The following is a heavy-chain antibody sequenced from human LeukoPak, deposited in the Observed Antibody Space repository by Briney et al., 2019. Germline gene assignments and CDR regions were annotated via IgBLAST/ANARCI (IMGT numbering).Heavy chain of an antibody. J-gene: IGHJ4*02. CDR2: ISGSGGST. CDR1: GFTFSSYA. D-gene: IGHD3-22*01. CDR3: AKEPMIVVYFYVAY. Sequence: AGSLRLSCAASGFTFSSYAMSWVRQAPGKGLEGFSAISGSGGSTYYADSVKGRFTISRDNSKNTLYLQMNSLRAEGTAVYYCAKEPMIVVYFYVAYWGQGTLVTVSS. V-gene: IGHV3-23*01.